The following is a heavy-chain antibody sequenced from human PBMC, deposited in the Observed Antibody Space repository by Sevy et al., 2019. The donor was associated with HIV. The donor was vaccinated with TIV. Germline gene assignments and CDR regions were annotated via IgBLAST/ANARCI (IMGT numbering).Heavy chain of an antibody. CDR1: GDSISSRSYY. J-gene: IGHJ4*02. CDR2: IYSSGTT. D-gene: IGHD6-6*01. V-gene: IGHV4-61*02. Sequence: SEILSLTCTVSGDSISSRSYYWNWVRQPAAKGLEWIGRIYSSGTTDYNPSLKSRLTMSVDTSKNQFSLNLRSVTAADTAVYYCARRFSSSSFDYWGQGILVTVSS. CDR3: ARRFSSSSFDY.